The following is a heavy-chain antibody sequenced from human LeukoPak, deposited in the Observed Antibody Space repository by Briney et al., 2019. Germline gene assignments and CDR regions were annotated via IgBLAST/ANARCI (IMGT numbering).Heavy chain of an antibody. CDR2: MHPKSGGT. J-gene: IGHJ3*01. D-gene: IGHD2-8*01. CDR1: VDTFSGYY. CDR3: AEMADGAFGV. Sequence: ASVKVSCKASVDTFSGYYVHWVRQAPGPGLEWMGWMHPKSGGTNYAQKFQGRVTMTREMPISTAYMELSRLRSDDTAVYYCAEMADGAFGVWGQGTMVTVSS. V-gene: IGHV1-2*02.